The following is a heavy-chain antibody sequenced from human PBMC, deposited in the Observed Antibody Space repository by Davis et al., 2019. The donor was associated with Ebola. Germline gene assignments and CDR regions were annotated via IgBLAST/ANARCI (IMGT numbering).Heavy chain of an antibody. CDR2: INSDGSST. D-gene: IGHD4-17*01. CDR1: GFTFSSYW. V-gene: IGHV3-74*01. J-gene: IGHJ4*02. Sequence: GESLKIPCAASGFTFSSYWMHWVRQAPGKGLVWVSRINSDGSSTSYADSVKGRFTISRDNAKNTLYLQMNSLRAEDTAVYCCARAPTVTTGEDYWGQGTLVTVSS. CDR3: ARAPTVTTGEDY.